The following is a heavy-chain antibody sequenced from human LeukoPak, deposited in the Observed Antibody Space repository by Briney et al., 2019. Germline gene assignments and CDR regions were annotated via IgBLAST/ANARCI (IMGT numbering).Heavy chain of an antibody. V-gene: IGHV3-21*01. Sequence: GGSLRLSCAASGFTFSSYGMNWVRQAPGKGLEWVSSISSSSSYIYYADSVKGRFTISRDNAKNSLYLQMNSLRAEDTAVYYCARSGIGIQLWPSWGQGTLVTVSS. J-gene: IGHJ5*02. CDR3: ARSGIGIQLWPS. D-gene: IGHD5-18*01. CDR1: GFTFSSYG. CDR2: ISSSSSYI.